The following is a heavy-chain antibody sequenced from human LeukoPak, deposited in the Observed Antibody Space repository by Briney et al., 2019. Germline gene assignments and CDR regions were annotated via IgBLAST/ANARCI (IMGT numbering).Heavy chain of an antibody. CDR1: GFTFSSYA. CDR2: IDANGAGT. V-gene: IGHV3-23*01. D-gene: IGHD3-10*01. Sequence: GGSLRLSCAASGFTFSSYAMTWVRQAPGKGLEWVSSIDANGAGTFYAASVKGRFSISRDNAKNTLGLQMHSLTAEDTAVYYCAKDQSYYNWFDPWGQGTLVTVSS. J-gene: IGHJ5*02. CDR3: AKDQSYYNWFDP.